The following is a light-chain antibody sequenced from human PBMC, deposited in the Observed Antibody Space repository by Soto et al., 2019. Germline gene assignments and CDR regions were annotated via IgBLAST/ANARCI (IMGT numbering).Light chain of an antibody. CDR2: DTN. J-gene: IGLJ2*01. V-gene: IGLV7-46*01. CDR1: TGAVTSGHY. CDR3: LFSFSGARV. Sequence: QAVVTQEPSLTVSPGGTVTLTCGSSTGAVTSGHYPYWFQQKPGQAPRTLIYDTNNRHSWTPARFSGSLLGGKAALTLSGAQPEDEADYYCLFSFSGARVFGGGTQLTVL.